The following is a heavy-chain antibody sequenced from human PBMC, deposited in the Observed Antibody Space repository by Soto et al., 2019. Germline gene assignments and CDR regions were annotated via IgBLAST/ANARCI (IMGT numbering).Heavy chain of an antibody. CDR2: IWYDGSNK. CDR1: GFTFSSYG. V-gene: IGHV3-33*01. CDR3: ARIKSTIWAEGEDY. J-gene: IGHJ4*02. Sequence: VQLVESGGGVVQPGTSLRLSCAASGFTFSSYGMHWDRQAPGKGLEWVALIWYDGSNKNYADSVKGRFTISRDNSRNTLYLQMNSLSAEDTAVYYCARIKSTIWAEGEDYWGQGTLVTVSS. D-gene: IGHD3-16*01.